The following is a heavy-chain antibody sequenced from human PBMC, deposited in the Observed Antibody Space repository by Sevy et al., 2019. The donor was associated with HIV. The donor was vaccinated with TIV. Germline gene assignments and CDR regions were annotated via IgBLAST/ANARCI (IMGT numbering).Heavy chain of an antibody. CDR1: GITFSSYE. CDR2: ISSSGSTI. CDR3: ARDRAGFHGMDV. J-gene: IGHJ6*02. V-gene: IGHV3-48*03. Sequence: RGSLRLSCAASGITFSSYEMNWVRQAPGKGLEWVSYISSSGSTIYDADSVKGRFTISRDNAKNLLYLQMNSLRDEDTAVYFCARDRAGFHGMDVWGQGTTVTVSS.